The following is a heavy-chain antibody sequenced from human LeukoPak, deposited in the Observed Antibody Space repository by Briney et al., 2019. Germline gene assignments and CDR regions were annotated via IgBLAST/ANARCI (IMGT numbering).Heavy chain of an antibody. J-gene: IGHJ4*02. Sequence: ASVKVSCKASRYTFSSYYMHWVRQAPGQGLEWVGLINPTGDSTNYAQNFRSRVTMTRDTSTSTVYMDLSSLRSEDTAVYYCAREASGGYFDYWGQGTLVTVSS. V-gene: IGHV1-46*01. CDR3: AREASGGYFDY. D-gene: IGHD4-23*01. CDR1: RYTFSSYY. CDR2: INPTGDST.